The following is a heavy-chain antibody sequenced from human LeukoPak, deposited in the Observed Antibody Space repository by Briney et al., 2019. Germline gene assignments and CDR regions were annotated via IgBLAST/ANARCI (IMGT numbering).Heavy chain of an antibody. D-gene: IGHD3-22*01. CDR2: IYPGDSDT. V-gene: IGHV5-51*01. Sequence: RGESLKISCKGSGYSFTSYWIGWVRQMPGKGPEWMGIIYPGDSDTRYSPSFQGQVTISADKSISTAYLQWSSLKASDTAMYYCARLDSSGYYFYEYFDYWGQGTLVTVSS. CDR1: GYSFTSYW. J-gene: IGHJ4*02. CDR3: ARLDSSGYYFYEYFDY.